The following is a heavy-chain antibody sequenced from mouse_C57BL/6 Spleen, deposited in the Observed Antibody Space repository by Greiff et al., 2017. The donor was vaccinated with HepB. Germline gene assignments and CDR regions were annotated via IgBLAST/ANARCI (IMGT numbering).Heavy chain of an antibody. CDR2: ISYDGSN. J-gene: IGHJ3*01. V-gene: IGHV3-6*01. Sequence: EVKLVESGPGLVKPSQSLSLTCSVTGYSITSGYYWNWIRQFPGNKLEWMGYISYDGSNNYNPSLKNRISINRDTSKNQFFLKLNSVTTEDTATYYCAREASYYDYDVWFAYWGQGTLVTVSA. CDR1: GYSITSGYY. CDR3: AREASYYDYDVWFAY. D-gene: IGHD2-4*01.